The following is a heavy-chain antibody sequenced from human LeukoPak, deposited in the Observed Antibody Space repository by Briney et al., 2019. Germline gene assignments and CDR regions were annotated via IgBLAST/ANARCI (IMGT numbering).Heavy chain of an antibody. D-gene: IGHD2-15*01. Sequence: SETLSLTCAVYGGSFSGYYWSWIRQPPGKGLEWIGEINHSGSTNYNPSLKSRVTISVDTSKNQFSLKLSSVTAADTAVYYCARRMVAATRYLQHWGQGTLVTVSS. CDR3: ARRMVAATRYLQH. CDR1: GGSFSGYY. J-gene: IGHJ1*01. V-gene: IGHV4-34*01. CDR2: INHSGST.